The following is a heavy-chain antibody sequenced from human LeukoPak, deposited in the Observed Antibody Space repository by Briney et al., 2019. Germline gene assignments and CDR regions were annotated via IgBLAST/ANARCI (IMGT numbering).Heavy chain of an antibody. V-gene: IGHV4-61*02. CDR2: IYTSGST. D-gene: IGHD6-13*01. Sequence: PSQTLSLTCTVSGGSISSGSYYWSWIRQPAGKGLEWIGRIYTSGSTNYNPSLKSRVTISVDTSKNQFSLKLSSVTAADTAVYYCARLGIAAALDAFDIWGQGTMVTVSS. CDR1: GGSISSGSYY. J-gene: IGHJ3*02. CDR3: ARLGIAAALDAFDI.